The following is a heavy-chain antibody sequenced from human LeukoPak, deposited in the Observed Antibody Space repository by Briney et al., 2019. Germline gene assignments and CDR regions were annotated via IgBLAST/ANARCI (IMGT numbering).Heavy chain of an antibody. CDR2: IYYSGST. Sequence: PSETLSLTCTVSGGSISSSSYYWGWIRQPPGKGLEWIGSIYYSGSTYYNPSLKSRVTISVDTSKNQFSLKLSSVTAADTAVYYCARATTSSYYDFWSGPPRRIMDVWGQGTTVTVSS. D-gene: IGHD3-3*01. V-gene: IGHV4-39*01. CDR3: ARATTSSYYDFWSGPPRRIMDV. J-gene: IGHJ6*02. CDR1: GGSISSSSYY.